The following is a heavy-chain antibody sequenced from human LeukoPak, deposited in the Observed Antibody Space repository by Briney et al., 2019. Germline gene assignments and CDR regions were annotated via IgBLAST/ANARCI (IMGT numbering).Heavy chain of an antibody. J-gene: IGHJ5*02. CDR2: ISGSGGST. D-gene: IGHD3-9*01. CDR3: AKPYSGTILTGWFDP. V-gene: IGHV3-23*01. CDR1: GFTLISYA. Sequence: PGGALRLSCAASGFTLISYAMSWVRQGPGKGLEWVSGISGSGGSTYYVDSVKGRFITSRDNSKNTLYLQMNSLRAEDTALYYCAKPYSGTILTGWFDPWGQGTLVTVS.